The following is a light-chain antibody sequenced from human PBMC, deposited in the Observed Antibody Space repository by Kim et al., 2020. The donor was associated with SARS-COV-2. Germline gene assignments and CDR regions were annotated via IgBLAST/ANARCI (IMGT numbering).Light chain of an antibody. CDR3: QAWDSTVV. V-gene: IGLV3-1*01. CDR2: QDS. Sequence: YELTQPPSVSVSPGQTASITCSGDKLGDKYACWYQQKPGQSPVLVIYQDSKRPSGIPERFSGSNSGNTATLTISGTQAMDEADYYCQAWDSTVVFGGGT. J-gene: IGLJ2*01. CDR1: KLGDKY.